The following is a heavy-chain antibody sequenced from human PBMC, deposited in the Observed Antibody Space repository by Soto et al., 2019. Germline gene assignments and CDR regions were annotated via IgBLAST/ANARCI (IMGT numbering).Heavy chain of an antibody. V-gene: IGHV3-30-3*01. CDR1: GCTFSSYA. Sequence: GSLRLSCAASGCTFSSYAMHGVRQAPGKGLEWVAVISYDGSNKYYADSVKGRFTISRDNSKNTLYLQMNSLRAEDTAVYYCARDSSYYYDSSGYSRFDPWGQGTLVTVSS. CDR3: ARDSSYYYDSSGYSRFDP. CDR2: ISYDGSNK. D-gene: IGHD3-22*01. J-gene: IGHJ5*02.